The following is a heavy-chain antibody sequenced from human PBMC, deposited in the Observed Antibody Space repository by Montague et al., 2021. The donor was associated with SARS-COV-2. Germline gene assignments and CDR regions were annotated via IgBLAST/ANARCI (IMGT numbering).Heavy chain of an antibody. Sequence: SLRLSCAASGFTFSCYSMNWVRQAPGKGLEWVSSISSSSSTIYYADSVKGRFTISRDNAKNSLYLQMNSLRAEDMAVYYCARDDIRIAVAVFDYWGQGTLVTVSS. D-gene: IGHD6-13*01. CDR3: ARDDIRIAVAVFDY. J-gene: IGHJ4*01. V-gene: IGHV3-48*01. CDR1: GFTFSCYS. CDR2: ISSSSSTI.